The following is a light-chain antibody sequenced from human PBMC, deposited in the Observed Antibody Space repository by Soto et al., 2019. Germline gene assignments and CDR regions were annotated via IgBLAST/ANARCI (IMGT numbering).Light chain of an antibody. CDR1: TGAVTSSHY. V-gene: IGLV7-46*01. CDR2: DTR. CDR3: LLCYGGAGRV. J-gene: IGLJ2*01. Sequence: QAVVTQEPSLTVSPGGTVTLTCDSNTGAVTSSHYPYWFQQKPGQAPRTLIYDTRNKDSWTPARFSGSLLGGKAALTLSCAQPEDEAEYYCLLCYGGAGRVVDGGTKLTVL.